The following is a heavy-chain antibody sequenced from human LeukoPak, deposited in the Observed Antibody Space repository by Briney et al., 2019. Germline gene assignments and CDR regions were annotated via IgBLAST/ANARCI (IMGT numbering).Heavy chain of an antibody. V-gene: IGHV4-59*08. CDR3: ARHVNVLMVYAIYFDY. D-gene: IGHD2-8*01. J-gene: IGHJ4*02. CDR1: GGSISSYY. CDR2: IYYSGST. Sequence: PSETLSLTCTVSGGSISSYYWSWIRQPPGKGLEWIGYIYYSGSTNYNPPLKSRVTISVDTSKNQFSLKLSSVTAADTAVYYCARHVNVLMVYAIYFDYWGQGTLVTVSS.